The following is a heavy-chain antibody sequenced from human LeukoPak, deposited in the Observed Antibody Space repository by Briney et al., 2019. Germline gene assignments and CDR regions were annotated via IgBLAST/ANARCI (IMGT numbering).Heavy chain of an antibody. CDR3: ARDKEVRGGTGVYGMDV. CDR1: GFTFSPSA. J-gene: IGHJ6*02. D-gene: IGHD3-10*01. V-gene: IGHV3-23*01. Sequence: GGSLRLSCAASGFTFSPSAISWVRQAPGKGLQWVSAISGSDRHDTTYYADSVKGRFTISRDNAKNSLYLQMNSLRAEDTAVYYCARDKEVRGGTGVYGMDVWGQGTTVTVSS. CDR2: ISGSDRHDTT.